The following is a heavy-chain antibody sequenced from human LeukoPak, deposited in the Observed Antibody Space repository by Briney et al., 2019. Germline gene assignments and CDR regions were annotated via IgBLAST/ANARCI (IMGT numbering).Heavy chain of an antibody. Sequence: PGGSLRLSCTTSGFSFSAYTTNWIRQAPGKGLEWVSSIGASVYYGDSARGRFTISRDDTKNSIYLQMHSLRVDDTAVYFCARDKPGIAAPDVWGKGTTVTVSS. D-gene: IGHD6-13*01. CDR3: ARDKPGIAAPDV. J-gene: IGHJ6*04. V-gene: IGHV3-21*01. CDR2: IGASV. CDR1: GFSFSAYT.